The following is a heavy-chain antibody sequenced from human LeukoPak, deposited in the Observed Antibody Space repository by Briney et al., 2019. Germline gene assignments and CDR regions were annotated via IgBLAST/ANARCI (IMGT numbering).Heavy chain of an antibody. V-gene: IGHV3-15*01. CDR2: IKSKTDGGTT. Sequence: GGFLRLSCAASGFTFSNAWMSWVRQAPGKGLEWVGRIKSKTDGGTTENAAPVKGRFTISRDDSKNTLYLQMNSLKIEDTAVYYCWYAPDSWGQGTLVTVSS. D-gene: IGHD6-13*01. CDR1: GFTFSNAW. J-gene: IGHJ4*02. CDR3: WYAPDS.